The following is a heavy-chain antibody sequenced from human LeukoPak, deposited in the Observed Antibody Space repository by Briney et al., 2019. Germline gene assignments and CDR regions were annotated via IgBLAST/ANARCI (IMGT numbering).Heavy chain of an antibody. CDR3: ARGPIVVVPAAMFEDYYYYGMDV. J-gene: IGHJ6*02. V-gene: IGHV3-30-3*01. CDR1: GFAFSSYA. Sequence: PGRSLRLSCAASGFAFSSYAMHWVRQAPGKGLEWVAVISYEGSNKYYADSVKGRFTISRDNSKNTLYLQMNSLRAEDTAVYYCARGPIVVVPAAMFEDYYYYGMDVWGQGTTVTVSS. CDR2: ISYEGSNK. D-gene: IGHD2-2*01.